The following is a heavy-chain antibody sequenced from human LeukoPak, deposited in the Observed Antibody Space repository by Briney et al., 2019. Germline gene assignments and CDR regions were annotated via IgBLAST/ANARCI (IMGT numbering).Heavy chain of an antibody. V-gene: IGHV1-46*01. D-gene: IGHD2-21*01. Sequence: ASVKVSCKASGYTFTSYYMHWVRQAPGQGLEWMGIINPSGGSTSYAQKFQGRVTMTRGTSTSTVYMELSSLRSEDTAVYYCAYSGAANWFDPWGQGTLVTVSS. J-gene: IGHJ5*02. CDR3: AYSGAANWFDP. CDR1: GYTFTSYY. CDR2: INPSGGST.